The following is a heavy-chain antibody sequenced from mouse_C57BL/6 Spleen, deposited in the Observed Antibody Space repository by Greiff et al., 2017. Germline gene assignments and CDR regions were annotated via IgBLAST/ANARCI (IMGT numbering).Heavy chain of an antibody. J-gene: IGHJ4*01. CDR1: GYTFTDYN. Sequence: EVQLQQSGPELVKPGASVKIPCKASGYTFTDYNMDWVKQSPGKSLEWIGDINPNNGGTIYNQKFKGKATLTVDKSSSTAYMELRSLTSEDTAVYYCARRDYYGSSYDAMDYWGQGTSVTVSS. D-gene: IGHD1-1*01. CDR3: ARRDYYGSSYDAMDY. V-gene: IGHV1-18*01. CDR2: INPNNGGT.